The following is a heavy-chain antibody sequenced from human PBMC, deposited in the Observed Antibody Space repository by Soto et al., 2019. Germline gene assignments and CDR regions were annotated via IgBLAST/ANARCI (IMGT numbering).Heavy chain of an antibody. V-gene: IGHV3-53*01. D-gene: IGHD3-22*01. CDR3: ARDRREGGGYYDDYYYYGMDV. CDR1: GFTVSSNY. Sequence: GGSLRLSCAASGFTVSSNYMSWVRQAPGKGLEWVSVIYSGGSTYYADSVKGRFTISRDNSKNTLYLQMNSLRAEDTAVYYCARDRREGGGYYDDYYYYGMDVWGQGTTVTVSS. CDR2: IYSGGST. J-gene: IGHJ6*02.